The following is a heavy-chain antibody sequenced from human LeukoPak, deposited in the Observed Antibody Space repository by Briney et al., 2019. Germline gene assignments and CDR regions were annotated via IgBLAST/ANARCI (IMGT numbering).Heavy chain of an antibody. CDR3: ARDYKYAFDN. J-gene: IGHJ4*02. CDR2: IGISSGNT. CDR1: GFRFSDYS. D-gene: IGHD5-24*01. Sequence: PGGSLRLSCAASGFRFSDYSMNWVRQAPGKGLEWISYIGISSGNTNYADSVKGRFTISGDKAKNSLYLQMNSLRVEDTDVYYCARDYKYAFDNWGQGTLVTVSS. V-gene: IGHV3-48*01.